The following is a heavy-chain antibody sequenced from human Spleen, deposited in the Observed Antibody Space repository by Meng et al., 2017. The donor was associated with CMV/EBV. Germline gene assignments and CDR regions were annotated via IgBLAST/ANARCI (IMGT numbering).Heavy chain of an antibody. D-gene: IGHD3-10*01. CDR3: ARGLVRGVGGY. CDR1: GGSFSGYY. Sequence: SLTCAVYGGSFSGYYWSWIRQPPGKGLEWIGEINHSGSTNYNPSLKSRVTISVDTSKNQFSLKLSSVTAADTAVYYCARGLVRGVGGYWGQGTLVTVSS. CDR2: INHSGST. J-gene: IGHJ4*02. V-gene: IGHV4-34*01.